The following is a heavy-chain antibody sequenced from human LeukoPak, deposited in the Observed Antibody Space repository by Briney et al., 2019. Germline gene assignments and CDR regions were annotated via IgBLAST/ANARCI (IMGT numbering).Heavy chain of an antibody. Sequence: SWVRQAPGKGLEWIGEINHSGSTNYNPTLKSRVTISVDTSKNQFSLKLSSVTAADTAVYYCARGGVWGSYRPINYFDYWGQGTLVTVSS. CDR3: ARGGVWGSYRPINYFDY. D-gene: IGHD3-16*02. J-gene: IGHJ4*02. V-gene: IGHV4-34*01. CDR2: INHSGST.